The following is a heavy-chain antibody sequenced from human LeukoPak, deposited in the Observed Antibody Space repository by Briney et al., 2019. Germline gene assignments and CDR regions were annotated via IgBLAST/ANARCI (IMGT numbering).Heavy chain of an antibody. CDR3: ARDGSLPDY. Sequence: PGGSLRLSCAASGFAFSNYWVHWVRQTPGKGLVWVSRIISDGSSTSYADSVKGRFTISRDNAKNTLYLQMNSLRAEDTAVYYCARDGSLPDYWGQGTLVTASS. J-gene: IGHJ4*02. V-gene: IGHV3-74*01. CDR1: GFAFSNYW. CDR2: IISDGSST.